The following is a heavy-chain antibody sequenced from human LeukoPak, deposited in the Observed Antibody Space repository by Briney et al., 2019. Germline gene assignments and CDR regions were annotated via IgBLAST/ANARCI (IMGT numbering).Heavy chain of an antibody. CDR1: GFTFSSYS. J-gene: IGHJ3*01. CDR2: ISSSSSTI. Sequence: GGSLRLSCAASGFTFSSYSMNWVRQAPGKGLEWVSYISSSSSTIYYADSVKGRFTISRDNAKNSLYLQMNSLRAEDTAVYYCASGNALDFWGQGTMVTVSS. CDR3: ASGNALDF. V-gene: IGHV3-48*04.